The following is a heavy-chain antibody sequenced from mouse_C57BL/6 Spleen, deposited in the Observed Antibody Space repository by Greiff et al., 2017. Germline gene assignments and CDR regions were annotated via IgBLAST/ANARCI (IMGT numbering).Heavy chain of an antibody. Sequence: EVKLVESGAGLVKPGGSLKLSCAASGFTISSYAMSWVRQTPEKRLEWVAYISSGGDYIYYADTVKGRFTISRDNARNTLYLQMSSLKSEDTAMYYCTSYYYGSSYGRFAYWGQGTLVTVSA. V-gene: IGHV5-9-1*02. CDR1: GFTISSYA. CDR3: TSYYYGSSYGRFAY. CDR2: ISSGGDYI. D-gene: IGHD1-1*01. J-gene: IGHJ3*01.